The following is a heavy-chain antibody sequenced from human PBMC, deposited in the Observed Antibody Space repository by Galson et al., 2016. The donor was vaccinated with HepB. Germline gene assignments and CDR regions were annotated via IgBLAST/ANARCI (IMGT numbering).Heavy chain of an antibody. CDR2: IRSKAYGATT. J-gene: IGHJ4*02. CDR3: TINAGDDFWSGPADH. Sequence: SLRLSCAASGFSFGDYAMSWFRQAPGKGLEWVALIRSKAYGATTEYAASVQCRFSVSRDNSTSVAFLEMNSLKTEDTAVYYCTINAGDDFWSGPADHWGQGITVAVSS. CDR1: GFSFGDYA. D-gene: IGHD3-3*01. V-gene: IGHV3-49*03.